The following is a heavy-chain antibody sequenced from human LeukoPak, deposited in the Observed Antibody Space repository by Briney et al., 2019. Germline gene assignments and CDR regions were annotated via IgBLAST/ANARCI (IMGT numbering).Heavy chain of an antibody. Sequence: PGGSLRLSCAASGFIFSDYWMSWVRQAPGKGLEWVANIKQDGSEKYYVDSVKGRLTISRDNAKNSLYLQMNSLRAEDRAVYYCARDRCSSTSCFIDYWGQGTLVTVSS. J-gene: IGHJ4*02. V-gene: IGHV3-7*04. CDR3: ARDRCSSTSCFIDY. D-gene: IGHD2-2*01. CDR2: IKQDGSEK. CDR1: GFIFSDYW.